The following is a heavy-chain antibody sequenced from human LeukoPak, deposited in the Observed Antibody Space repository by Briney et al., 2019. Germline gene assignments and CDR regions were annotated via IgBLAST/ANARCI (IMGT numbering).Heavy chain of an antibody. CDR2: MNPNSGVT. V-gene: IGHV1-8*01. CDR1: GYTFTSYD. CDR3: ARLERMDV. Sequence: ASVKVSCKASGYTFTSYDINWVRQATGQGLEWMGWMNPNSGVTVYAQKFQGRVTMTRNTSVSTAYMELSGLRSDDTAVYYCARLERMDVWGKGTMVTVSS. J-gene: IGHJ6*04.